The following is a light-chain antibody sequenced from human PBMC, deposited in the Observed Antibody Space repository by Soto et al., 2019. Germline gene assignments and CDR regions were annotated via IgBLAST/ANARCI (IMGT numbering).Light chain of an antibody. CDR3: QSYDSSLSGSVV. Sequence: QSVLTQPPSVSGAPGQRVTISCTGSSSNIGAGYDVHWYQQLPGTAPKLLIYGNSNRPSGVPDRFSGSKSGTSASLAITGLQAEDEADYYCQSYDSSLSGSVVFGGGTQLT. CDR1: SSNIGAGYD. CDR2: GNS. V-gene: IGLV1-40*01. J-gene: IGLJ2*01.